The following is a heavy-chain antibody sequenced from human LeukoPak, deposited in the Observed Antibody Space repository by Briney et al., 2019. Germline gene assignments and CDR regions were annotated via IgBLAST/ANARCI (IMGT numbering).Heavy chain of an antibody. V-gene: IGHV3-21*01. Sequence: GGSLRLSCAASGFTFSSYSLNWVRQAPGKGLEWVSSISSSSSYIYYADSVKGRFTISRDNAKNSLYLQMNSPRAEDTAVYYCARGVCSSTSCYISIFDYWGQGTLVTVSS. CDR2: ISSSSSYI. CDR1: GFTFSSYS. J-gene: IGHJ4*02. CDR3: ARGVCSSTSCYISIFDY. D-gene: IGHD2-2*02.